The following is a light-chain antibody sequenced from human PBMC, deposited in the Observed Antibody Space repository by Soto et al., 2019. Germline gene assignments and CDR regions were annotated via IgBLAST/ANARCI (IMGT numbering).Light chain of an antibody. V-gene: IGKV1-39*01. Sequence: DIQMTQSPASLSASLGDRATITFRTSQSISSYLNGCQQKPGKDPKLLIYAASSLQSGGISRFSGSGAGTDVSLTSSSLQPEDFVTDYCRQTDSFPYTFGRGTKVDIK. CDR3: RQTDSFPYT. CDR1: QSISSY. CDR2: AAS. J-gene: IGKJ2*01.